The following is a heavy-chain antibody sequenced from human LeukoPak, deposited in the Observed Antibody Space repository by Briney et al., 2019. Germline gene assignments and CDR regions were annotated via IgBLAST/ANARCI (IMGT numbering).Heavy chain of an antibody. J-gene: IGHJ5*02. CDR2: IKGRSDTI. CDR1: GFIFNNYG. Sequence: GGSLRLSCTASGFIFNNYGMNWVRQAPGKGLEWISYIKGRSDTIHYADSVKGRFTISRGNAKNTLSLQMTSLRAEDTAIYYCVRGQGAHDNWFDPWGQGTLVTVAS. CDR3: VRGQGAHDNWFDP. V-gene: IGHV3-48*01. D-gene: IGHD4/OR15-4a*01.